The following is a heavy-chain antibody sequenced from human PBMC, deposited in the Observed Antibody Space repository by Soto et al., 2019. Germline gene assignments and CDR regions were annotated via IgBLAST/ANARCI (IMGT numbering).Heavy chain of an antibody. V-gene: IGHV1-69*13. CDR1: GGTFSSYA. J-gene: IGHJ6*02. D-gene: IGHD1-20*01. CDR2: IIPIFGTA. CDR3: ARGPLTGTTAYYYYGMDV. Sequence: SVKVSCKASGGTFSSYAISWVRQAPGQGLEWMGGIIPIFGTANYAQKFQGRVTITADESTSTAYMELSSLRSEDTAVYYCARGPLTGTTAYYYYGMDVWGQGTTVTVSS.